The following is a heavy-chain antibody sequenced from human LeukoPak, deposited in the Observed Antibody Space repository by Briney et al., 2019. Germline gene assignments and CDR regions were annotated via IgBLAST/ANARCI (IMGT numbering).Heavy chain of an antibody. J-gene: IGHJ4*02. D-gene: IGHD2-15*01. CDR3: AKDLREDIVVVVAATRYLAFDY. V-gene: IGHV3-21*04. CDR1: GFRLTAYD. CDR2: ITSSSSYT. Sequence: GGSLRLSCAASGFRLTAYDMNWVRQAPGKGLEWVSSITSSSSYTFYADSVKGRFTISRDNAKNSLYLQMNSLRAEDTAVYYCAKDLREDIVVVVAATRYLAFDYWGQGTLVTVSP.